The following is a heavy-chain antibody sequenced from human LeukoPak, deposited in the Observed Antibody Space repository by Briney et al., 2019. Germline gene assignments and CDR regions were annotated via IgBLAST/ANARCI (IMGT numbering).Heavy chain of an antibody. J-gene: IGHJ6*02. Sequence: PGGSLRPSCAASGFTFSSYDMHWVRQATGKGLEWVSAIGTAGDTYYPGSVKGRFTISRENAKNSLYLQMNSLRAGDTAVYYCTRSIAAAGPYYYYYYGMDVWGQGTTVTVSS. CDR1: GFTFSSYD. CDR3: TRSIAAAGPYYYYYYGMDV. V-gene: IGHV3-13*01. CDR2: IGTAGDT. D-gene: IGHD6-13*01.